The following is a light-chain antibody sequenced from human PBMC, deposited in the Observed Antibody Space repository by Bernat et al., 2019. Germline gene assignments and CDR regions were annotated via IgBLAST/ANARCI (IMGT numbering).Light chain of an antibody. Sequence: DIQLTQSPFFLSASVGDRVTITCRASQGISSYLAWYQQKPGKAPKLLIYGASILQSGVPSRFSGSGSGTDFTPIISNLQPEDFATYYCQQTYSTALTFGQGTRLELK. V-gene: IGKV1-39*01. CDR3: QQTYSTALT. J-gene: IGKJ5*01. CDR2: GAS. CDR1: QGISSY.